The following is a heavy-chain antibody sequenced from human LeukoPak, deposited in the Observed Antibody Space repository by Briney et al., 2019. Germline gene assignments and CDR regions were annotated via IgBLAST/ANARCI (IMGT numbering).Heavy chain of an antibody. D-gene: IGHD3-3*01. Sequence: GGSLRLSCAASGFTFSDCEMNWVRQVPGKGLEWVAHITSSGATIYYADSVRGRFTISRDNAKNSLYLQMDSLRAEDTALYYCAILDAGIDFDFWGQGVPVTVSS. J-gene: IGHJ4*02. CDR2: ITSSGATI. CDR3: AILDAGIDFDF. V-gene: IGHV3-48*03. CDR1: GFTFSDCE.